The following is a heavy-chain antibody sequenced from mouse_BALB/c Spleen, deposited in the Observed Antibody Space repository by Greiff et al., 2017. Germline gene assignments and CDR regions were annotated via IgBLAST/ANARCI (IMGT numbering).Heavy chain of an antibody. J-gene: IGHJ4*01. CDR1: GYTFTSYY. V-gene: IGHV1S81*02. CDR2: INPSNGGT. D-gene: IGHD1-2*01. CDR3: TRITAGAMDY. Sequence: VQLQQSGAELVKPGASVKLSCKASGYTFTSYYMYWVKQRPGQGLEWIGEINPSNGGTNFNEKFKSKATLTVDKSSSTAYMQLSSLTSEDSAVYYCTRITAGAMDYWGQGTSVTVSS.